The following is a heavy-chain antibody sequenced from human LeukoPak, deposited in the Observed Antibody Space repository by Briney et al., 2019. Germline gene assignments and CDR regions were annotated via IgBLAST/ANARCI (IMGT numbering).Heavy chain of an antibody. CDR1: GFTFSSYG. V-gene: IGHV3-33*01. CDR3: ARTTYCSSTSCPGIDY. J-gene: IGHJ4*02. Sequence: GESLRLSCAASGFTFSSYGMHWVRQAPGKGLEWVAVIWYDGSNKYYADSVKGRFTISRDNSKNTLYLQMNSLRAEDTAVYYCARTTYCSSTSCPGIDYWGQGTLVTVSS. CDR2: IWYDGSNK. D-gene: IGHD2-2*01.